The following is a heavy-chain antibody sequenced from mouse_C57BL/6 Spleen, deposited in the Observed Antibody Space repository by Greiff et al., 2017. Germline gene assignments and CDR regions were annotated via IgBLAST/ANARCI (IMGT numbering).Heavy chain of an antibody. V-gene: IGHV1-82*01. D-gene: IGHD1-1*01. CDR1: GYAFSSSW. Sequence: QVQLKESGPELVKPGASVKISCKASGYAFSSSWMHWVKQRPGKGLEWIGRIYPGDGDTNYNGKFKGTATLTADKSSSTAYMQLSSLTSEDSAVYFCARGDYGSFYAMDYWGQGTSVTVSS. J-gene: IGHJ4*01. CDR3: ARGDYGSFYAMDY. CDR2: IYPGDGDT.